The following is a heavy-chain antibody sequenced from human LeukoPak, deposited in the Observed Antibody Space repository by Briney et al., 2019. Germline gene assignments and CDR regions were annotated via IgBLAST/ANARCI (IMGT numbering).Heavy chain of an antibody. CDR2: ISGSGGST. V-gene: IGHV3-23*01. Sequence: GGTLRLSCAASGFTFSSYGMSWVRQAPGKGLEWVSAISGSGGSTYYADSVKGRFTISRDNSKNTLYLQMNSLTAEDTAVYYCARGGTTFEHWGQGTLVTVSS. D-gene: IGHD1-1*01. CDR1: GFTFSSYG. J-gene: IGHJ4*02. CDR3: ARGGTTFEH.